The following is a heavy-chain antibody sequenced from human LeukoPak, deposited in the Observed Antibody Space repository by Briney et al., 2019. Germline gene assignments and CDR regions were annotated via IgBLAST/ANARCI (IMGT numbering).Heavy chain of an antibody. CDR1: GFTFGAYT. J-gene: IGHJ3*02. V-gene: IGHV3-69-1*01. CDR3: ARDAGIVAFDI. D-gene: IGHD2-15*01. Sequence: GGSLRLSCVASGFTFGAYTINWVRLAPGNGLEWVSSISSSLNMYFAESVKCRFTISRDSARNSVSLQLNSLRVEDTAVYYCARDAGIVAFDIWGQGTVVTVSS. CDR2: ISSSLNM.